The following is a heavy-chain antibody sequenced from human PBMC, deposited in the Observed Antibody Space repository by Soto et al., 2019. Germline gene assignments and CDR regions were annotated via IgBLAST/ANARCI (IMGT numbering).Heavy chain of an antibody. Sequence: PSETLSLTSTVSGGNIISGGYSWSWIRQPPGKGLEWIGYIYHSGSTYYNPSLKSRVTISVDRSKNQFSLRLSSVTAADTAVYYCARVRSRWGQGTLVTVS. J-gene: IGHJ4*02. CDR3: ARVRSR. V-gene: IGHV4-30-2*01. CDR1: GGNIISGGYS. CDR2: IYHSGST.